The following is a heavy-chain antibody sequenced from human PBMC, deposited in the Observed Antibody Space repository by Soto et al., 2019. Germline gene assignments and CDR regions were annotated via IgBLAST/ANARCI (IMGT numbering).Heavy chain of an antibody. D-gene: IGHD3-16*01. J-gene: IGHJ4*02. CDR2: IWYDGSNK. V-gene: IGHV3-33*01. Sequence: GGSLRLRYGASGGVFSVLGGRRILQAPGKGLEWVAVIWYDGSNKYYVDSVKGRFTISRDNSKNTVSMQMNSLRAEDTAVYYCARQGVNYDLGYWGQGTLVTGSS. CDR3: ARQGVNYDLGY. CDR1: GGVFSVLG.